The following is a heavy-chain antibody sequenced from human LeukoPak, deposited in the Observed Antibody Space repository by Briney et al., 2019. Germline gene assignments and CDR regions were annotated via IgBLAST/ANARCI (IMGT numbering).Heavy chain of an antibody. CDR1: GFTFSSYE. Sequence: GGSLRLSCAASGFTFSSYEMNWVRQAPGKGLEWVSYISSSGSTIYYADSVKGRFTISRDNAKNSLYLQMNSLRAEDTAVYYCAREGPTVTFDYWGQGTLVTVSS. D-gene: IGHD4-17*01. CDR3: AREGPTVTFDY. CDR2: ISSSGSTI. V-gene: IGHV3-48*03. J-gene: IGHJ4*02.